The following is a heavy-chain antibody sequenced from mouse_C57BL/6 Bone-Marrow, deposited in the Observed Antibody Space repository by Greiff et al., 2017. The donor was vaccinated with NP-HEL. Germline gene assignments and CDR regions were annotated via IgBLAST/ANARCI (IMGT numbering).Heavy chain of an antibody. V-gene: IGHV5-6*02. Sequence: EVKLVESGGDLVKPGGSLKLSCAASGFTFSSYGMSWVRQTPDKRLEWVATISSGGSYTYYPDSVKGRFTISRDNAKNTLYLQMSSLKSEDTAMYYCARYYGSSLYYAMDYWGQGTSVTVSS. D-gene: IGHD1-1*01. CDR1: GFTFSSYG. CDR2: ISSGGSYT. CDR3: ARYYGSSLYYAMDY. J-gene: IGHJ4*01.